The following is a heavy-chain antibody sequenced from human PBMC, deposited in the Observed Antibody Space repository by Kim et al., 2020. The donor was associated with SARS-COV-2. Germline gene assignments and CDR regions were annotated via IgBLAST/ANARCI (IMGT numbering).Heavy chain of an antibody. CDR1: GFTFSSYG. CDR2: IWYDGSNK. V-gene: IGHV3-33*01. Sequence: GGSLRLSCAASGFTFSSYGMHWVRQAPGKGLEWVAVIWYDGSNKYYADSVKGRFTISRDNSKNTLYLQMNSLRAEDTAVYYCARDGAHLYDSSGYYYAAGWFYPWGQGALVT. D-gene: IGHD3-22*01. CDR3: ARDGAHLYDSSGYYYAAGWFYP. J-gene: IGHJ5*02.